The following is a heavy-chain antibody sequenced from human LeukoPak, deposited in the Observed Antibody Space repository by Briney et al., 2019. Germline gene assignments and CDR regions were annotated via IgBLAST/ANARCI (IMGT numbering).Heavy chain of an antibody. CDR2: IYHGGST. CDR3: ARVGAYYYMDV. J-gene: IGHJ6*03. CDR1: GYSISSGYY. Sequence: PSETLSLTCTVSGYSISSGYYWGWIRQPPGKGLEWIANIYHGGSTYYNPSLRSRVTISMDTSKNQFSLKLSSVTATDTAMYYCARVGAYYYMDVWGKGTTVTVSS. V-gene: IGHV4-38-2*02. D-gene: IGHD3-10*01.